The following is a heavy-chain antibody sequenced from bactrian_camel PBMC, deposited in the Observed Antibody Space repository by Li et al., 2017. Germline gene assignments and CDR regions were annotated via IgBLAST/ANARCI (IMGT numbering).Heavy chain of an antibody. CDR3: AAETLSLSCLASQIPWTSDYNV. V-gene: IGHV3S40*01. D-gene: IGHD2*01. CDR2: INSGGDTT. J-gene: IGHJ4*01. Sequence: VQLVESGGGSVQSGGSLRLSCTSSGYTFTGYCMGWFRQVPGKDRGGVASINSGGDTTYYVDSVKGRFTISQDNAKSTMYLQMDSLKPEDTAMYYCAAETLSLSCLASQIPWTSDYNVWGQGTQVTVS. CDR1: GYTFTGYC.